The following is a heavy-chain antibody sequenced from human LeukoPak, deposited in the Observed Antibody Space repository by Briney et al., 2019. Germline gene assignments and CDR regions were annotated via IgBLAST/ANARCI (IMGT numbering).Heavy chain of an antibody. D-gene: IGHD3-3*01. CDR3: ARVETSSGYSRPFYFDY. J-gene: IGHJ4*02. CDR1: GYSFTSYW. CDR2: IYPGDSDT. Sequence: GKSLKISCKGSGYSFTSYWIGWVRQMPGKGLEWMGIIYPGDSDTRYSPSFQGQVTISADKSISTAYLQWSSLKASDTAMYYCARVETSSGYSRPFYFDYWGQGTLVTVSS. V-gene: IGHV5-51*01.